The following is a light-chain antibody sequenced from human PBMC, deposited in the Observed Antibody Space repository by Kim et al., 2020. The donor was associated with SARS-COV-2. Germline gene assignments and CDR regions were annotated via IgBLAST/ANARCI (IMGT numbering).Light chain of an antibody. Sequence: VCHGQSARLTCSGEKLGNKYACWYQQKPGQSPVLVIYQDSKRPSGIPERFSGSNSGNTATLTISGTQAMDEADYYCQAWDSSTYVVFGGGTQLTVL. CDR1: KLGNKY. J-gene: IGLJ2*01. CDR2: QDS. V-gene: IGLV3-1*01. CDR3: QAWDSSTYVV.